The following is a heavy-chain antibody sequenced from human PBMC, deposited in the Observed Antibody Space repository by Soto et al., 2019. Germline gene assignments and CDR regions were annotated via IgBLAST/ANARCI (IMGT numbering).Heavy chain of an antibody. Sequence: QVPLVQSGAEVKKPGASVKVSCKASGYTFTSYDINWVRQATGQGLEWMGWMNPNSGNTGYAQKLQGRVTMTRXTXIRXAYMELSSLRSEDTAVYYCARGINYYDSGDDAFDIWGQGTMVTVSS. J-gene: IGHJ3*02. CDR3: ARGINYYDSGDDAFDI. CDR1: GYTFTSYD. CDR2: MNPNSGNT. V-gene: IGHV1-8*01. D-gene: IGHD3-10*01.